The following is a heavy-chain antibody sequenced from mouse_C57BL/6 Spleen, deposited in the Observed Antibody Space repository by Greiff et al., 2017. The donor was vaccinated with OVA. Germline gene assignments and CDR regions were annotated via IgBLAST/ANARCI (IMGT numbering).Heavy chain of an antibody. CDR2: ISSGGSYT. Sequence: EVQRVESGGDLVKPGGSLKLSCAASGFTFSSYGMSWVRQTPDKRLEWVATISSGGSYTYYPDSVKGRFTISRDNAKNTLYLQMSSLKSEDTAMYYGARRRHDYSWFAYWGQGTLVTVSA. V-gene: IGHV5-6*01. D-gene: IGHD2-4*01. CDR3: ARRRHDYSWFAY. J-gene: IGHJ3*01. CDR1: GFTFSSYG.